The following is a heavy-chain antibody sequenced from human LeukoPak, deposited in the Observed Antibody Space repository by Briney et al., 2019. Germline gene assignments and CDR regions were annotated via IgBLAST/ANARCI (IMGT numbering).Heavy chain of an antibody. V-gene: IGHV5-51*01. Sequence: GESLKISCQGSGYSFSDYWIAWVRRMPGKGLEWIGMIYAGDSDARYSKSFVGQVTFSADKSVNTAYLQWSSLQASDTAIYYCARQPPHIPSRPHWYFDLWGRGTLVTVSS. CDR2: IYAGDSDA. CDR3: ARQPPHIPSRPHWYFDL. CDR1: GYSFSDYW. J-gene: IGHJ2*01. D-gene: IGHD6-6*01.